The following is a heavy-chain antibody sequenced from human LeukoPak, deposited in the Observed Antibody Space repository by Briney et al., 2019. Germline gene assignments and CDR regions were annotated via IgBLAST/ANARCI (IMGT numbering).Heavy chain of an antibody. D-gene: IGHD3-22*01. CDR1: GYSFTSYW. J-gene: IGHJ1*01. CDR2: IYPGVSDT. CDR3: ARHVGLEYYNRGGYRGK. Sequence: GESLKISCKGSGYSFTSYWIGWVRQMPGKGLEWMGIIYPGVSDTRYSPSFQGQVTISADKSISTAYLQWSSLKASDTDMYYCARHVGLEYYNRGGYRGKWGERALVSVSS. V-gene: IGHV5-51*01.